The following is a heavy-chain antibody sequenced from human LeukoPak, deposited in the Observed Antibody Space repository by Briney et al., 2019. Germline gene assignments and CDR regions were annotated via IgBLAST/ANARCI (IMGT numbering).Heavy chain of an antibody. J-gene: IGHJ3*02. CDR3: ARRITMVRGVALNRAFDI. CDR1: GYSISSGYY. CDR2: IHHNGNT. D-gene: IGHD3-10*01. Sequence: PSETLSLTCTVFGYSISSGYYWGWIRQSPGKGLEWIASIHHNGNTYYNPSLKSRVTISVDTSKNQFSLKLSSVTAADTAVYYCARRITMVRGVALNRAFDIWGQGTMVTVSS. V-gene: IGHV4-38-2*02.